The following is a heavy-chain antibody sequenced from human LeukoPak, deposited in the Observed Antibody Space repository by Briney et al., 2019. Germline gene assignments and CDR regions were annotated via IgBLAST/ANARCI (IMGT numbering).Heavy chain of an antibody. J-gene: IGHJ6*02. CDR2: IIPILGIA. V-gene: IGHV1-69*02. CDR1: GGTFSSYT. CDR3: ARPSSTDGYYYYGMDV. D-gene: IGHD4-11*01. Sequence: SVKVSCKASGGTFSSYTISWVRQAPGQGLEWMGRIIPILGIANYAQKFQGRVTITADKSTSTAYMELSGLRSEDTAVYYCARPSSTDGYYYYGMDVWGQGTTVTVSS.